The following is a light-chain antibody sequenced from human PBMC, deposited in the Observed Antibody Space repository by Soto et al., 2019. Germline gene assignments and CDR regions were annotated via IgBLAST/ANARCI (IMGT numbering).Light chain of an antibody. J-gene: IGKJ5*01. V-gene: IGKV3-20*01. CDR2: GAS. CDR1: QSVSSSY. Sequence: EIVLTQSPGTLSLSPGERATLSCRASQSVSSSYLAWYHQKHGQAPRLLIYGASNRATGIPDRFSGSGSGTDFTLTISRLEPEDFAVYYCQQYGSSPPITFGQGTRLEIK. CDR3: QQYGSSPPIT.